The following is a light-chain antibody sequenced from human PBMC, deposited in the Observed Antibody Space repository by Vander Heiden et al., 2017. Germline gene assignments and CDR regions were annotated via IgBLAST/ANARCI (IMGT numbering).Light chain of an antibody. J-gene: IGKJ4*01. Sequence: EIVLTQSPGTPSLSPGERATLSCRASQSVSSTFLAWYQQKPGQSPRLVISGVSRRATGISDRFSGSGSGTDFTLTISRLEPEDFAVYYCQQYSGSPLTFGGGTKVEIK. CDR3: QQYSGSPLT. CDR2: GVS. V-gene: IGKV3-20*01. CDR1: QSVSSTF.